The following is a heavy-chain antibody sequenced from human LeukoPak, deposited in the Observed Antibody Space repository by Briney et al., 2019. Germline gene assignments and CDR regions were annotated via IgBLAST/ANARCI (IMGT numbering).Heavy chain of an antibody. CDR3: AKFANGYYGTFFDY. CDR1: GFTVNSKY. Sequence: GGSLRLSCAASGFTVNSKYMSWVRQAPGKGLEWVSGISDSGDNIYDADSVKGRFTISRDNSRGTLYLQMDSLRGDDTAVYYCAKFANGYYGTFFDYWGQGFLVAVSS. CDR2: ISDSGDNI. V-gene: IGHV3-53*01. D-gene: IGHD3-3*01. J-gene: IGHJ4*02.